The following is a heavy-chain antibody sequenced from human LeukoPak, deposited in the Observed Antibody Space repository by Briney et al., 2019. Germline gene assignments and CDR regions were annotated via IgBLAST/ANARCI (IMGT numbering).Heavy chain of an antibody. CDR3: ARGAPDYGDYVGYYYGMDV. CDR2: IYASGSGST. Sequence: SETLSLTCTVSGDSISGYYWSWVRQPAGKGLEWIGRIYASGSGSTIYNPSLKSRVTMSVDTSKNQFSLKLNSVTAADTAVYYCARGAPDYGDYVGYYYGMDVWGQGTTVTVSS. CDR1: GDSISGYY. J-gene: IGHJ6*02. V-gene: IGHV4-4*07. D-gene: IGHD4-17*01.